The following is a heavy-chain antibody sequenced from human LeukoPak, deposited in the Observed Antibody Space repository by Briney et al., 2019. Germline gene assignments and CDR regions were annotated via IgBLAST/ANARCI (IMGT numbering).Heavy chain of an antibody. V-gene: IGHV3-7*01. CDR1: GFTFSGYW. D-gene: IGHD6-6*01. CDR3: ARDSRLGSSGLDF. J-gene: IGHJ4*02. Sequence: PGGSLRLSCAASGFTFSGYWMTWVRQAPGKGLEWVANIKTDGTEKYCVDSVKGRFTISRDNAKNSLCLQMNSLRAEDTAVHYCARDSRLGSSGLDFWGQGTLATVSS. CDR2: IKTDGTEK.